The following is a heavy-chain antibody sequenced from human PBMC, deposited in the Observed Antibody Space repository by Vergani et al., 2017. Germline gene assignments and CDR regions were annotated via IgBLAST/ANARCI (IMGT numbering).Heavy chain of an antibody. CDR2: INHSGST. CDR1: GGSFSGYY. J-gene: IGHJ6*02. V-gene: IGHV4-34*01. Sequence: QVQLQQWGAGLLKPSETLSLTCAVYGGSFSGYYWSWIRQPPGKGLEWIGEINHSGSTNYNPSLKSRVTISVDTSKNQFSLKLSSVTAADTAVYYCARESSGWPYYYYYYGMDVWGQGTTVTVSS. CDR3: ARESSGWPYYYYYYGMDV. D-gene: IGHD6-19*01.